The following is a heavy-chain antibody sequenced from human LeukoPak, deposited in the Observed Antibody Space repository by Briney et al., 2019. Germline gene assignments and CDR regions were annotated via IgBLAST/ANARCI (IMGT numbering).Heavy chain of an antibody. D-gene: IGHD3-22*01. Sequence: GGSLRLSCAASGFTFSDYYMSWIRQAPGKGLEWVSAISGSGGSTYYADSVKGRFTISRDNSKNTVYLQMNSLRAEDTAVYYCAKCPGSTGYSTFDYWGQGTLVTVSS. J-gene: IGHJ4*02. V-gene: IGHV3-23*01. CDR1: GFTFSDYY. CDR3: AKCPGSTGYSTFDY. CDR2: ISGSGGST.